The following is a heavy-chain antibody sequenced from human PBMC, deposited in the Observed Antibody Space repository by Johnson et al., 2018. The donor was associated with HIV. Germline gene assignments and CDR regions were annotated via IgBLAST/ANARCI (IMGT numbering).Heavy chain of an antibody. CDR1: GFGFSTYS. D-gene: IGHD3-10*01. J-gene: IGHJ3*01. CDR3: ARDATPWGGEYVGYAFDL. Sequence: QVQLVESGGGLVKPGGSLRLSCATSGFGFSTYSMSWIRQAPGKGLECLSYISSSGSSIYYTDSVKGRFTISRDNTKKSLYLQMNSLTADDTAMYYCARDATPWGGEYVGYAFDLWGQGTNVIVSS. CDR2: ISSSGSSI. V-gene: IGHV3-11*04.